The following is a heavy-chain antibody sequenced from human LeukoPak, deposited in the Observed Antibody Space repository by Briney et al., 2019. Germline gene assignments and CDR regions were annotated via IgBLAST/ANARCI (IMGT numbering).Heavy chain of an antibody. CDR2: IWYDGSNK. V-gene: IGHV3-33*01. D-gene: IGHD3-16*02. Sequence: GRSLRLSCAASGFTFSSYGMHWVRQAPGKGLEWVAVIWYDGSNKYYADSVKGRFTISRDNSKNTLYLQMNSLRAEDAAVYYCARVSSGDDYIWGSYLDYWGQGTLATVSS. CDR1: GFTFSSYG. J-gene: IGHJ4*02. CDR3: ARVSSGDDYIWGSYLDY.